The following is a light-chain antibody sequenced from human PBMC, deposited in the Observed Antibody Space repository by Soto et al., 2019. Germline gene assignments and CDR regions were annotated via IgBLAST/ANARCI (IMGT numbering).Light chain of an antibody. J-gene: IGKJ3*01. CDR3: QEYNSAPFT. V-gene: IGKV1-27*01. Sequence: DIQMTQSPSSLSASVGDRVTITCRARQGITNYLAGYQQKPGKVPKLLIYAASTLQSGVPSRFSGSGSATDFTLTISSLQPEDVATYYCQEYNSAPFTFGPGTKVDIK. CDR1: QGITNY. CDR2: AAS.